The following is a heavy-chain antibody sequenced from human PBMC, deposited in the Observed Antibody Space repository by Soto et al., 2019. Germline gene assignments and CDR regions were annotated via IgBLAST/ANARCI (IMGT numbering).Heavy chain of an antibody. V-gene: IGHV3-21*01. D-gene: IGHD1-1*01. CDR2: ISSSSSYI. Sequence: PGGSLRLSCAASGFTFSSYSMNWVRQAPGKGLEWVSSISSSSSYIYYADSVKGRFTISRDNAKNSLYLQMNSLRAEDTAVYYCARSGGTEFLYLHQTPLDYWGQGTLVSVSS. CDR1: GFTFSSYS. CDR3: ARSGGTEFLYLHQTPLDY. J-gene: IGHJ4*02.